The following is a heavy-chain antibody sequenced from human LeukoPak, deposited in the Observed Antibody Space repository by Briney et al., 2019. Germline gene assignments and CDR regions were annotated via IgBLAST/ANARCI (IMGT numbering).Heavy chain of an antibody. CDR3: TTDSPGG. CDR1: GFAFSSYW. Sequence: GGSLRLSCAASGFAFSSYWMSWVRQAPGKGLEWVGRIKSKTDGGTTDYAAPVKGRFTISRDDSKNRLHLQMNSLKVEDTAVYYCTTDSPGGWGQGTLVTVSS. CDR2: IKSKTDGGTT. J-gene: IGHJ4*02. V-gene: IGHV3-15*01.